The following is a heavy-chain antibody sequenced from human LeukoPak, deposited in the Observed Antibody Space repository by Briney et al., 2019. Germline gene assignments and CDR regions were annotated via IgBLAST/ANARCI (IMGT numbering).Heavy chain of an antibody. D-gene: IGHD1-1*01. V-gene: IGHV3-21*01. CDR2: ISSGSIYI. CDR3: ATRGDDAFYFDY. CDR1: GFTFDDYA. J-gene: IGHJ4*02. Sequence: GGSLRLSCAASGFTFDDYAMHWVRQAPGKGLEWVSSISSGSIYIDYADSVKGRFTISRDNAKNSLYLQMNSLRAEDTAVYYCATRGDDAFYFDYWGQGTPVTVSS.